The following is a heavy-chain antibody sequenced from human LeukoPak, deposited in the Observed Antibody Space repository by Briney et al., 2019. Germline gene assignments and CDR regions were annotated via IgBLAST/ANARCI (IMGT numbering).Heavy chain of an antibody. D-gene: IGHD6-13*01. CDR1: GFTFSDYY. V-gene: IGHV3-11*04. J-gene: IGHJ4*02. CDR3: ARLVAYSSSWYLMGPFDY. Sequence: PGGSLRLSCAASGFTFSDYYMSWIRQAPGKGLEWVSYISSSGSTIYYADSVKGRFTISRDNAKNSLYLQMNSLRAEDTAVYYCARLVAYSSSWYLMGPFDYWGQGTLVTVSS. CDR2: ISSSGSTI.